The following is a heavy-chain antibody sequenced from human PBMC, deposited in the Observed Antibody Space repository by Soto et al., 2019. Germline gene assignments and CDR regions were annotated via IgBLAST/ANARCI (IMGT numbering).Heavy chain of an antibody. CDR3: ARDPLEVTATYYHYYGLDV. D-gene: IGHD2-21*02. CDR2: INPSGDTT. Sequence: ASVKVFCKASGYTFSNYYIHWVRQAPGRGLEWMGIINPSGDTTTYAQRFQGRVTMTTDTSTSTVNMEVSSLRSDDTAVYYCARDPLEVTATYYHYYGLDVWGQGTTVAVSS. V-gene: IGHV1-46*01. CDR1: GYTFSNYY. J-gene: IGHJ6*02.